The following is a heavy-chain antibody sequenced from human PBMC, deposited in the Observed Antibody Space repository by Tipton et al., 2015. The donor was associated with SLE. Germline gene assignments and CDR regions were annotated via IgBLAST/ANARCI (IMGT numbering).Heavy chain of an antibody. J-gene: IGHJ4*02. CDR3: ANAAAFGMVMFHDYFDH. CDR2: ISWNGGNV. V-gene: IGHV3-9*01. CDR1: GFTFDDYA. Sequence: RSLRLSCTASGFTFDDYAMHWVRQAPGKGLEWVAGISWNGGNVGYADSVKGRFIISRDDTGNSLYLQMDSLRVEDTAWYYCANAAAFGMVMFHDYFDHWGLGTLVTVSS. D-gene: IGHD3-3*01.